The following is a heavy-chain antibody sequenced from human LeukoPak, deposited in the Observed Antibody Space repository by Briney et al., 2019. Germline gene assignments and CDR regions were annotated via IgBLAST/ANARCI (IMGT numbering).Heavy chain of an antibody. CDR1: GYTFTNYW. D-gene: IGHD2/OR15-2a*01. V-gene: IGHV5-51*01. Sequence: GESLKTSCKGSGYTFTNYWIGWVRQMPGKGLGFRGIIYPGDSDTRYSPSFQGQVTISVDKSINTAYLQWSSLKASDSAMYYCARAGYSNRWDGVDYWGQGTLVTVSS. CDR2: IYPGDSDT. J-gene: IGHJ4*02. CDR3: ARAGYSNRWDGVDY.